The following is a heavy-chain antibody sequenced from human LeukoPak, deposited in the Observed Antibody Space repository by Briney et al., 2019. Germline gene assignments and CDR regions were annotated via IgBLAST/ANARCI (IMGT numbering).Heavy chain of an antibody. D-gene: IGHD5-12*01. Sequence: SETLSLTCTVPGGSISSTRYFWGWIRQPPGKGLEWIGSIHYSESTYYNPSLKSRVTISVDTSKNQFSLKLSSVTAADTAVYFCARVCPPSYGPAGYFDPWGQGTLVTVSS. CDR1: GGSISSTRYF. CDR2: IHYSEST. J-gene: IGHJ5*02. CDR3: ARVCPPSYGPAGYFDP. V-gene: IGHV4-39*07.